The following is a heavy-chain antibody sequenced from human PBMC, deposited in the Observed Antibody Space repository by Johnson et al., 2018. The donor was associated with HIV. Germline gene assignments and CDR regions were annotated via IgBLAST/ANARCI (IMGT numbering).Heavy chain of an antibody. Sequence: VLLVESGGGLVQPGGSLRLSCAASGFTVSSNYMSWVRQAPGKGLEWVSAIGTAGDPYYQGSVTGRFTISRENAKNSLYLQMNSMRAGDTAVYYCARGERFGGTQEAFDIWGQGTMVTVSS. CDR2: IGTAGDP. CDR3: ARGERFGGTQEAFDI. CDR1: GFTVSSNY. J-gene: IGHJ3*02. V-gene: IGHV3-13*05. D-gene: IGHD1-26*01.